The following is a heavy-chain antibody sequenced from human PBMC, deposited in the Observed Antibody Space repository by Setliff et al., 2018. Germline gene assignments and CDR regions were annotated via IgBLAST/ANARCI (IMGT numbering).Heavy chain of an antibody. CDR1: GVSISTSNW. J-gene: IGHJ4*02. D-gene: IGHD4-17*01. CDR3: GRDPHTPTVTTRGDY. V-gene: IGHV4-4*02. Sequence: SETLSLTCAVSGVSISTSNWWSWVRQPPGKGLEWIGEIYHNGITNYNPSLKSRVSISVDKSKNQVSLKLNSVTAADTAVYYCGRDPHTPTVTTRGDYWGQETLVTVSS. CDR2: IYHNGIT.